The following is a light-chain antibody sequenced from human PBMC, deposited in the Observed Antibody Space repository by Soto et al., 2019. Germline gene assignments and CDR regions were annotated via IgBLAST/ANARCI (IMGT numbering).Light chain of an antibody. J-gene: IGKJ4*01. CDR3: QQGYSPLLS. CDR2: GAS. V-gene: IGKV1-39*01. Sequence: DIEMTQSPSSLSASVGDRVTITCRASQSISTYLNWYQQKGGKAPKLLIHGASGLQSGVPLRFSGSGSGTDFTLTISSLQPEDFATYYCQQGYSPLLSFGGGTTVELK. CDR1: QSISTY.